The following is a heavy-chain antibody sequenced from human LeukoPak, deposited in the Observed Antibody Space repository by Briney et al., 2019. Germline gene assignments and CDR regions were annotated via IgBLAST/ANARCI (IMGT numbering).Heavy chain of an antibody. V-gene: IGHV3-7*01. Sequence: GGSLRLSCVASGFTFSDYYMSWIRQAPGKGLEWVTNIKPDGSEKYYVDSVKGRFTISRDNAKNSLYLQMNSLRAEDTALYYCARDTVGVTDYWGQGTLVTVSS. D-gene: IGHD1-26*01. J-gene: IGHJ4*02. CDR3: ARDTVGVTDY. CDR2: IKPDGSEK. CDR1: GFTFSDYY.